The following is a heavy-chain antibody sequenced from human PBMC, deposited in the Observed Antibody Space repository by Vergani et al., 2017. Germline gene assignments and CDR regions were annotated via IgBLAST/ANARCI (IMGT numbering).Heavy chain of an antibody. J-gene: IGHJ6*02. CDR2: INWNGGST. Sequence: EVQLVESGGGVVRPGGSLRLSCAASGFTFDDYGMSWVRQAPGKGLEWVSGINWNGGSTGYADSVKGRFTISRDNAKNSLYLQMNSLRAEDTALYHCAGAGMGGSYLGSRGVSYYYYGMDVWGQGTTVTVSS. V-gene: IGHV3-20*01. CDR3: AGAGMGGSYLGSRGVSYYYYGMDV. D-gene: IGHD1-26*01. CDR1: GFTFDDYG.